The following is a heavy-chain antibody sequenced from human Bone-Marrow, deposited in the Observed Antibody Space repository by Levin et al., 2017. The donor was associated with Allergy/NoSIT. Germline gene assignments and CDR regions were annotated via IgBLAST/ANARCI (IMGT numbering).Heavy chain of an antibody. CDR1: GYSFTSNG. CDR2: VTVHNGDT. Sequence: ASVKVSCKASGYSFTSNGISWVRQAPGQGLEWMGWVTVHNGDTNYAQKFQGRVIMTADTSTNTAYMELRSLRSDDPAVYYCTRVACSGGNCYAVYNWLDPWGQGTLITVSS. V-gene: IGHV1-18*01. J-gene: IGHJ5*02. D-gene: IGHD2-15*01. CDR3: TRVACSGGNCYAVYNWLDP.